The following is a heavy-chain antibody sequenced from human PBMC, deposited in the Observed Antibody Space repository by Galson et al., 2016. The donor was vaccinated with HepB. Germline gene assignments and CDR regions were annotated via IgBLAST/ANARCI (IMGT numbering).Heavy chain of an antibody. Sequence: PRLSCAASGFTFSSYWMHWVRQAPGKGLVWVSRINSDGSSTSYADSVKGRFTISRDNAKNTLYLQMNSLRAEDTAVYYCARRMATITSFDYWGQGTLVTVSS. CDR2: INSDGSST. J-gene: IGHJ4*02. V-gene: IGHV3-74*01. CDR3: ARRMATITSFDY. D-gene: IGHD5-24*01. CDR1: GFTFSSYW.